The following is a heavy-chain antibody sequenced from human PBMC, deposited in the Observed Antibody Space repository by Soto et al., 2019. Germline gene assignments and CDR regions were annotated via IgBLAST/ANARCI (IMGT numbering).Heavy chain of an antibody. CDR1: GFTFSSYS. Sequence: EVQLVKSGGGLVQPGGSLRLSCAASGFTFSSYSMNWVRQAPGKGLEWVSYISSSSSVIYYADSVKGRFTISRYNAKNSMYLQMNSLRAEDPAVYYCARSFFANYYGSGSGYMDVWGKGSTVTVSS. CDR2: ISSSSSVI. J-gene: IGHJ6*03. D-gene: IGHD3-10*01. V-gene: IGHV3-48*01. CDR3: ARSFFANYYGSGSGYMDV.